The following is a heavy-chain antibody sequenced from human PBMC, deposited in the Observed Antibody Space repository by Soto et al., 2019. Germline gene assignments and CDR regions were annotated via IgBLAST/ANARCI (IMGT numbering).Heavy chain of an antibody. J-gene: IGHJ4*02. Sequence: GGSLRLSCAASGFSFSGYTMNWVRQAQGKGLEWISGINGGGGTTYYADSVKGRFTISRDDSKNILYLQMNSPRAEDTAIYYCAKDRHPDGIWTFDYWGRGTLVTVSS. CDR1: GFSFSGYT. V-gene: IGHV3-23*01. D-gene: IGHD3-9*01. CDR2: INGGGGTT. CDR3: AKDRHPDGIWTFDY.